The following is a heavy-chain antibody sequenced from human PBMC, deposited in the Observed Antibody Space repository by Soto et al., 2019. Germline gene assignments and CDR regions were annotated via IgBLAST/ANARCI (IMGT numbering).Heavy chain of an antibody. J-gene: IGHJ6*02. CDR1: GYTFSSYA. Sequence: ASVNGSWKAAGYTFSSYAMHWVRQAPGQRLEWMGWINAGNGNTKYSQKFQGRVTITRDTSASTAYMELSSLRSEDTAVYYCARGYYGMDVWGQGTTVTVSS. V-gene: IGHV1-3*01. CDR2: INAGNGNT. CDR3: ARGYYGMDV.